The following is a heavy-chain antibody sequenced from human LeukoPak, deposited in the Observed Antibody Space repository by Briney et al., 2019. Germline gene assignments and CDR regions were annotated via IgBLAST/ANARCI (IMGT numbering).Heavy chain of an antibody. J-gene: IGHJ4*02. CDR2: ADPEDGET. Sequence: ASVKVSCKASGYTFTDYYMHWVQQAPGKGLEWMGRADPEDGETIYAEKFQGRVTITADTSTDTAYMELSSLRSEDTAVYYCATGEVTGTRVAFLYWGQGTLVTVSS. CDR1: GYTFTDYY. V-gene: IGHV1-69-2*01. CDR3: ATGEVTGTRVAFLY. D-gene: IGHD1-7*01.